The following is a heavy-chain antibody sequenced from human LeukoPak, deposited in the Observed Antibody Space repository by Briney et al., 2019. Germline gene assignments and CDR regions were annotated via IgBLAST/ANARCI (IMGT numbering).Heavy chain of an antibody. CDR3: AKDMSSGSYDFDY. Sequence: GGSLRLSCSVFGFTFSSYTMHWVRQAPGKGLEWVSGISWNGDTTGYADSVRGRFTISRDNAKNSLHLQMNSLRGEDTALYYCAKDMSSGSYDFDYWGRGTLVIVSS. D-gene: IGHD1-26*01. V-gene: IGHV3-9*01. J-gene: IGHJ4*02. CDR2: ISWNGDTT. CDR1: GFTFSSYT.